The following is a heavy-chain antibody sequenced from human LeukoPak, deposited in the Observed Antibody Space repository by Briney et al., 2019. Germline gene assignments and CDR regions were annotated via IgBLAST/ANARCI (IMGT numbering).Heavy chain of an antibody. J-gene: IGHJ5*02. CDR3: ARHYGP. Sequence: KPSGTLSLTCAVYGGSFSGYYWSWIRQPPGKGLEWIGSIYDSGSTYYNPSLKSRVTISVDTSKNQFSLKLNSVTAADTAVYYCARHYGPWGQGTLVTVSS. D-gene: IGHD3-16*01. V-gene: IGHV4-34*01. CDR2: IYDSGST. CDR1: GGSFSGYY.